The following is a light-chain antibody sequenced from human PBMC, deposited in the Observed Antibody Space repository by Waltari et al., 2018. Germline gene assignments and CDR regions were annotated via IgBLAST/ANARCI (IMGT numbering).Light chain of an antibody. CDR3: QHYLRLPVT. Sequence: SCRASQSGSRALAWYQQKPGQAPRLLIYGASTRATGIPDRFSGSGSGEDFSLTISRLEPDDFAVYYCQHYLRLPVTFGQGTTVEI. CDR2: GAS. J-gene: IGKJ1*01. V-gene: IGKV3D-15*01. CDR1: QSGSRA.